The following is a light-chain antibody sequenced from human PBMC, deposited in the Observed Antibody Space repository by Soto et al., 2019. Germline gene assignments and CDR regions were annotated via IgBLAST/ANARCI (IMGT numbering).Light chain of an antibody. Sequence: DIQLTQSPSFLSASVGDRVTITCRASQGISSYLAWSQQKPGKAPKFLIYAASTLQSGVPSRFSGSGSGTEFTLKISSLQPEDFATSYCQQLNSYPITFGQGTRLESK. CDR1: QGISSY. CDR2: AAS. V-gene: IGKV1-9*01. J-gene: IGKJ5*01. CDR3: QQLNSYPIT.